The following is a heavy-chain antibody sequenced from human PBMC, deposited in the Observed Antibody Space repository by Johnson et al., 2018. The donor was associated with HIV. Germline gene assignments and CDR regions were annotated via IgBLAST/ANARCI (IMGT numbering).Heavy chain of an antibody. CDR3: AKTEDAFDI. CDR2: IGTAGDT. CDR1: GFTFSSYD. J-gene: IGHJ3*02. Sequence: VQLVESGGGLVQPAGSLRLSCAASGFTFSSYDMHWVRQATGKGLEWVSAIGTAGDTYYPGSVKGRFTISRDNSKNTLYLQMNSLRAEDTAVYYCAKTEDAFDIWGQGTMVTVSS. V-gene: IGHV3-13*01.